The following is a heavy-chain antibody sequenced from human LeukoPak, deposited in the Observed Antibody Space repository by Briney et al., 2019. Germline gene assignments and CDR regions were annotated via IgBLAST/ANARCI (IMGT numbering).Heavy chain of an antibody. V-gene: IGHV3-30*04. CDR3: AKRRGLELLYYYYMDV. D-gene: IGHD1-7*01. J-gene: IGHJ6*03. CDR2: ISYDGSNI. CDR1: GFTFSSYA. Sequence: GGSLRLSCAASGFTFSSYAMHWVRQAPGKGLEWVAVISYDGSNIYYADSVKGRFTISRDNSKNSLYLQMNSLRAEDTAVYYCAKRRGLELLYYYYMDVWGKGTTVTVSS.